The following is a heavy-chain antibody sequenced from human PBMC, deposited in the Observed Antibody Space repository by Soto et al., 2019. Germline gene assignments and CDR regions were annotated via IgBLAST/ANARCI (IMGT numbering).Heavy chain of an antibody. Sequence: PSETLSLTCTVSGGSISSYYWSWIRQPPGKGLEWIGYIYYSGSTNYNPSLKSRVTISVDTSKNQFSLKLSSVTAADTAVYYFARLLGYCSSTSCYGYYYYMDVWGKGTTVTVS. CDR2: IYYSGST. CDR3: ARLLGYCSSTSCYGYYYYMDV. D-gene: IGHD2-2*01. CDR1: GGSISSYY. J-gene: IGHJ6*03. V-gene: IGHV4-59*08.